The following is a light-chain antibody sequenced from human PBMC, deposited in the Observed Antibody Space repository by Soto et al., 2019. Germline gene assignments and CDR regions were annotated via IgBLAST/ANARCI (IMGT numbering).Light chain of an antibody. V-gene: IGLV2-14*03. CDR1: SSDVGGYNY. Sequence: QSALTQPASVSGSPGQSITISCTGTSSDVGGYNYDSWYQQHPGKAPKLMIYDVSNRPSGVSNRFSGSKSGNTASLTISGLQAEDEADYYCSSYTGTPHVVFGGGTKLTVL. CDR2: DVS. J-gene: IGLJ2*01. CDR3: SSYTGTPHVV.